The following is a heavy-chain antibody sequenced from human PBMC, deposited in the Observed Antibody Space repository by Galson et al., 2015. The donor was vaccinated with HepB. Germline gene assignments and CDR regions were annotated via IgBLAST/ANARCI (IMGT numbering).Heavy chain of an antibody. CDR3: AREGLVGATGEGAFDI. CDR2: ISSSSSTI. V-gene: IGHV3-48*04. D-gene: IGHD1-26*01. J-gene: IGHJ3*02. Sequence: SLRLSCAASGFTFSSYSMNWVRQAPGKGLEWVSYISSSSSTIYYADSVKGRFTISRDNAKNSLYLQMNSLRAEDTAVYYCAREGLVGATGEGAFDIWGQGTMVTVSS. CDR1: GFTFSSYS.